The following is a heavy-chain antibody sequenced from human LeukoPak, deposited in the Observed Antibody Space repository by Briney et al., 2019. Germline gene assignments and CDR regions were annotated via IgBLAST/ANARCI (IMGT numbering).Heavy chain of an antibody. Sequence: PSETLSLTCTVTGGSISSYYWSWIRQPPGKGLEWIGYIYYTGSTNYNPSLKSRVTISVDTSKNQFSLKLSSVTAADTAVYYCASQQLSPPYYFYNWGQGTLVTVSS. J-gene: IGHJ4*02. CDR1: GGSISSYY. D-gene: IGHD6-13*01. V-gene: IGHV4-59*01. CDR2: IYYTGST. CDR3: ASQQLSPPYYFYN.